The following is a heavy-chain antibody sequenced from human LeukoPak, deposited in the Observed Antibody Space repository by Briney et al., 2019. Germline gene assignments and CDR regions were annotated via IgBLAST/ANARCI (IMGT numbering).Heavy chain of an antibody. V-gene: IGHV3-33*01. D-gene: IGHD4-17*01. CDR3: ARAPNYGDSSYFDY. CDR1: GFTFSSYG. Sequence: PGGSLRLSCAASGFTFSSYGMHWVRQAPGKGLEWEAVIWYDGSNKYYADSVKGRFTISRDNSKNTLYLQMNSLRAEDTAVYFCARAPNYGDSSYFDYWGQGTLVTVSS. J-gene: IGHJ4*02. CDR2: IWYDGSNK.